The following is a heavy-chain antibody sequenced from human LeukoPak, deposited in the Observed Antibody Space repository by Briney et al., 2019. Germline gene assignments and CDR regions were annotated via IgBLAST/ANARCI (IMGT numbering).Heavy chain of an antibody. CDR3: AKSPSGGIVTALDY. Sequence: PGGSLRLSCAASGFTFSSYAMSWVRQAPGKGLEWVSAISGSGGSTYYADSVKGRFTISRDNSKSTLYLQMNSLRAEDTAVYYCAKSPSGGIVTALDYWGQGTLVTVSS. V-gene: IGHV3-23*01. CDR2: ISGSGGST. CDR1: GFTFSSYA. J-gene: IGHJ4*02. D-gene: IGHD2-15*01.